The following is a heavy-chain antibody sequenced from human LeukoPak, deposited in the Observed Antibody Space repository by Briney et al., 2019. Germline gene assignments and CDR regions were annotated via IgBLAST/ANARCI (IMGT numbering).Heavy chain of an antibody. D-gene: IGHD3-10*01. CDR1: GYTFTIYG. V-gene: IGHV1-18*01. J-gene: IGHJ4*02. CDR3: ARDAPYGSGNQFDY. CDR2: ISAYNGNT. Sequence: ASVKVSCKASGYTFTIYGISWVRQAPGQGLEWMGWISAYNGNTNYAQKLQGRVIMTTDTSTSTAYMELRSLRSDDTPVYSCARDAPYGSGNQFDYWGQGTLVTVSS.